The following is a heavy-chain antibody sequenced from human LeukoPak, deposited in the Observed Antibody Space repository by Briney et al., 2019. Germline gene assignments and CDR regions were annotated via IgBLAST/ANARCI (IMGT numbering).Heavy chain of an antibody. CDR3: ARDFSGSYYGTTDYGMGV. CDR2: ISYDGSNK. CDR1: GFTFSSYA. Sequence: GGSLRLSCAASGFTFSSYAMHWVRQAPGKGLEWVAVISYDGSNKYYADSVKGRFTISRDNSKNTLYLQMNSLRAEDTAVYYCARDFSGSYYGTTDYGMGVWGQGTTVTVSS. D-gene: IGHD1-26*01. J-gene: IGHJ6*02. V-gene: IGHV3-30-3*01.